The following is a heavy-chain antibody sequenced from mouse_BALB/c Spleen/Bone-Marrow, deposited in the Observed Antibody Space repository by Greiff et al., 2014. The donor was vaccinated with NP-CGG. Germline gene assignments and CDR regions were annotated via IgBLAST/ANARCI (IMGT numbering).Heavy chain of an antibody. D-gene: IGHD2-13*01. CDR3: ARSGGDSMDY. Sequence: QVQLKQSGPELVKPGASVKISCKASGYTFTSYDINWVKQRPGQGLEWIGWIYPGDGSTKYNEKFKGKATLTADKSSSTAYMQLSSLTSENSADYFCARSGGDSMDYWGQGTSVTVSS. CDR2: IYPGDGST. CDR1: GYTFTSYD. J-gene: IGHJ4*01. V-gene: IGHV1S56*01.